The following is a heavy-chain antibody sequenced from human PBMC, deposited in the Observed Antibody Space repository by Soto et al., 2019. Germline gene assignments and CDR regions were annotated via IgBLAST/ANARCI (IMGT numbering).Heavy chain of an antibody. V-gene: IGHV4-30-4*01. CDR3: ARDLGYSYGYHLDY. CDR2: IYYSGST. D-gene: IGHD5-18*01. Sequence: SETLSLTCTVSGGSISSGDYYWSWIRQPPGKGLEWIGYIYYSGSTYYNPSLKSRVTISVDTSKNQFSLKLSSVTAADTAVYYCARDLGYSYGYHLDYWGQGTLVTVSS. CDR1: GGSISSGDYY. J-gene: IGHJ4*02.